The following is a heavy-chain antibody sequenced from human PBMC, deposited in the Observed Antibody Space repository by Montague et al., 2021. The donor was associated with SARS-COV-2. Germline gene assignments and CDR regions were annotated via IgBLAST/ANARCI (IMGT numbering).Heavy chain of an antibody. V-gene: IGHV2-70*01. CDR1: GFSLSTSGMC. CDR2: IDWDDDK. Sequence: PALVKPTQTLTLTCTFSGFSLSTSGMCVSWIRQPPGKALEWLALIDWDDDKYYSTSLKTRLTISKDTSKNQVVLTMTNMDPVDTATYYCARTPMAAAGIGHYYYYGMDVWGQGTTVTVSS. D-gene: IGHD6-13*01. CDR3: ARTPMAAAGIGHYYYYGMDV. J-gene: IGHJ6*02.